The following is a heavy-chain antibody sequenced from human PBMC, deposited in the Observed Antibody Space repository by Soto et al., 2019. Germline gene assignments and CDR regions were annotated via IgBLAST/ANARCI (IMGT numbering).Heavy chain of an antibody. CDR3: AKDGSSDGDYGSYYDYMDV. CDR1: GFTFDDYA. D-gene: IGHD4-17*01. V-gene: IGHV3-9*01. J-gene: IGHJ6*03. CDR2: ISWNSGSI. Sequence: EVQLVESGGGLVQPGRSLRLSCAASGFTFDDYAMHWVRQAPGKGLEWVSGISWNSGSIGYADSVKGRFTISRDNAKNSLYLQMNSLRAEDTALYYCAKDGSSDGDYGSYYDYMDVWGKGTTVTVSS.